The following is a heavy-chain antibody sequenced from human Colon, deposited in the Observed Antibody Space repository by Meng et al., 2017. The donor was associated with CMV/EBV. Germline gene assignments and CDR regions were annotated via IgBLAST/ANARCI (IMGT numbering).Heavy chain of an antibody. J-gene: IGHJ4*02. CDR3: AMVGANDY. Sequence: GESLKIPCAASGFTFSDHYMDWVCQAPGKGLEWVGRSRNKANSYTTEYAASVKGRFTISRDDSKNSLYLQMNSLKTEDTAVYYCAMVGANDYWGQGTLVTVSS. V-gene: IGHV3-72*01. CDR2: SRNKANSYTT. CDR1: GFTFSDHY. D-gene: IGHD1-26*01.